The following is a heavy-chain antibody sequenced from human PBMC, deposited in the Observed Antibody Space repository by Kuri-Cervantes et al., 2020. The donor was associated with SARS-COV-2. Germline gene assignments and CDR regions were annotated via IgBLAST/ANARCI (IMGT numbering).Heavy chain of an antibody. V-gene: IGHV4-59*11. CDR2: IYYSGST. D-gene: IGHD6-19*01. CDR3: ARAINRFSSGWLYYFDY. CDR1: GGSISSHY. J-gene: IGHJ4*02. Sequence: SETLSLTCTVSGGSISSHYWSWIRQPPGKGLEWIGYIYYSGSTNYNPSLKSRVTISVDTSKNQFSLKLSSVTAADTAVYYCARAINRFSSGWLYYFDYWGQGTLVTDSS.